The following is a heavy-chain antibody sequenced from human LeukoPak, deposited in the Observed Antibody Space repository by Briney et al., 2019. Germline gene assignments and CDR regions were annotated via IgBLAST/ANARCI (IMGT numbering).Heavy chain of an antibody. D-gene: IGHD3-22*01. Sequence: SVKVSCKASGGTFSSYVISWVRQAPGQGLEWMGRIIPILGIANYAQKFQGRVTITADKSTSTAYMELSSLRSEDTAVYYCAARSDVMYYYDSSGYLDAFDIWGQGTMVTVSS. CDR1: GGTFSSYV. CDR3: AARSDVMYYYDSSGYLDAFDI. J-gene: IGHJ3*02. CDR2: IIPILGIA. V-gene: IGHV1-69*04.